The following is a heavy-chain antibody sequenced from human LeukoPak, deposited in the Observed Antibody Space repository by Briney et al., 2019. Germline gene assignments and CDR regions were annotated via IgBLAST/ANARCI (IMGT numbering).Heavy chain of an antibody. Sequence: TGGSLRLSCAASGFTFSSYGMHWVREAPGKGLGWVAVMWDDKSNKYYAGSVKGRFTISRDSSKNTLYLQMNNLGAEDTAMYYCARGRSGSYPPGIYWGQGTLVTVSS. CDR1: GFTFSSYG. D-gene: IGHD1-26*01. J-gene: IGHJ4*02. CDR2: MWDDKSNK. V-gene: IGHV3-33*01. CDR3: ARGRSGSYPPGIY.